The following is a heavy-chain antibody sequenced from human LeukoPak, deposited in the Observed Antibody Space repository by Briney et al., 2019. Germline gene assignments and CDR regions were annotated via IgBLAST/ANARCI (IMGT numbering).Heavy chain of an antibody. CDR3: AREDGGDGYNYGIDY. CDR2: ISSSSSYI. CDR1: GFTFSSYS. V-gene: IGHV3-21*01. Sequence: GRSLRLSCAASGFTFSSYSMNWVRQAPGKGLEWVSSISSSSSYIYYADSVKGRFTISRDNAKNSLYLQMNSLRAEDTAVYYCAREDGGDGYNYGIDYWGQGTLVTVSS. J-gene: IGHJ4*02. D-gene: IGHD5-24*01.